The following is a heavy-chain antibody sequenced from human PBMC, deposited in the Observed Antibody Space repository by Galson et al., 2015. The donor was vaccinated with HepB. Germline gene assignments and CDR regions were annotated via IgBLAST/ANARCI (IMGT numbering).Heavy chain of an antibody. J-gene: IGHJ5*01. V-gene: IGHV5-10-1*01. CDR1: GYKFSSYS. Sequence: QSGAEVKKPGESLRISCEASGYKFSSYSITWVRQMPEKGLEWMGRIDPSNSYSNYSPSFQGHVTMSVDKSINTAYLQWSSLKASDTATYYCARQGSGGYSGGNWFDSWGQGTQVTVSS. CDR3: ARQGSGGYSGGNWFDS. CDR2: IDPSNSYS. D-gene: IGHD6-19*01.